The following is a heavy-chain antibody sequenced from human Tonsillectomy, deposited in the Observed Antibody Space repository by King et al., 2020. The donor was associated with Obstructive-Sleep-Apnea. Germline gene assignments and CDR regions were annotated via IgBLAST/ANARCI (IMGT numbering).Heavy chain of an antibody. D-gene: IGHD6-13*01. CDR3: GGYNWFDP. CDR1: VFTFSNYG. V-gene: IGHV3-30*03. J-gene: IGHJ5*02. CDR2: LSYDGSDI. Sequence: QLVESGGGVVQPGRSLRISWAAAVFTFSNYGMHWVRQAAGEGLECVAILSYDGSDIYSTDSLKGRFTISRDNSKSTLYLQMNSLRPEDTAVYYCGGYNWFDPWGQGTLVTVSS.